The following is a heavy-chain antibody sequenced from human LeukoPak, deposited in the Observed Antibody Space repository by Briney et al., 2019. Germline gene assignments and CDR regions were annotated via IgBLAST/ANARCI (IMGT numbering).Heavy chain of an antibody. CDR3: VFMYNWNYVIRY. CDR1: GYTFTSYD. J-gene: IGHJ4*02. V-gene: IGHV1-8*01. D-gene: IGHD1-7*01. CDR2: MNPNSGNT. Sequence: ASVKVSCEASGYTFTSYDINWVRQATGQGLEWMGWMNPNSGNTGYAQKFQGRVTMTRNTSASTAYMELSSLRSEDTAVYYCVFMYNWNYVIRYWGQGTLVTVSS.